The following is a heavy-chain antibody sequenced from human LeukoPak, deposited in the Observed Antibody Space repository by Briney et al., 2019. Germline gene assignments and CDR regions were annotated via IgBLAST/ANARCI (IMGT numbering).Heavy chain of an antibody. CDR1: GYTFTGYY. J-gene: IGHJ4*02. CDR3: ARRGPPAYSGSYYVDY. V-gene: IGHV1-2*06. Sequence: ASVKVSCKASGYTFTGYYMHWVRQAPGQGLEWMGRINPNSGGTNYAQKFQGRVTMTRDTSISTAYMELSRLRSDDTAVYYCARRGPPAYSGSYYVDYWGQGILVTVSS. CDR2: INPNSGGT. D-gene: IGHD1-26*01.